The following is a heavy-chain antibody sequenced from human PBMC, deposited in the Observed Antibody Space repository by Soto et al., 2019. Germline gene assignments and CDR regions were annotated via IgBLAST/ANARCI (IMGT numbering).Heavy chain of an antibody. CDR3: AKDDYYDSSGYYQFDY. V-gene: IGHV3-23*01. D-gene: IGHD3-22*01. Sequence: EVQLLESGGGLVQPGGSLRLSCAASGFTFSSYAMSWVRQAPGKGLEWVSAISGSGGSTYYADSVKGRFTISRDNSKNTLYLQMNGLRAEDTAVYYCAKDDYYDSSGYYQFDYWGQGTLVTVSS. CDR2: ISGSGGST. J-gene: IGHJ4*02. CDR1: GFTFSSYA.